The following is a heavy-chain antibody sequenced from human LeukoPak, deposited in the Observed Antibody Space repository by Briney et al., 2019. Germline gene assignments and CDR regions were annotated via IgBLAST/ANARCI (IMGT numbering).Heavy chain of an antibody. D-gene: IGHD2-2*01. CDR3: ARDSCSSTSCYFDY. CDR2: ISSSSSYI. CDR1: GLTFSSYS. V-gene: IGHV3-21*01. J-gene: IGHJ4*02. Sequence: GGSLRLSCAASGLTFSSYSMNWVRQAPGKGLEWVSSISSSSSYIYYADSVKGRFTISRDNAKNSLYLQMNSLRAEDTAVYYCARDSCSSTSCYFDYWGQGTLVTVSS.